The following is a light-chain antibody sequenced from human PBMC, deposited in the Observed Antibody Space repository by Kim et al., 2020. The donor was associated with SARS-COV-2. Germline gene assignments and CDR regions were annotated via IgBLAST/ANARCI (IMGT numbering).Light chain of an antibody. CDR3: SSQTNTGTWV. Sequence: GQTVTISCSGTSSDVGSYNRVSWYHQPPGTAHKLIIYEVTNRPSGVPHRFSGSKSGNTASLTISGLQAEDESDYYCSSQTNTGTWVFGGGTKLTFL. CDR1: SSDVGSYNR. CDR2: EVT. V-gene: IGLV2-18*02. J-gene: IGLJ3*02.